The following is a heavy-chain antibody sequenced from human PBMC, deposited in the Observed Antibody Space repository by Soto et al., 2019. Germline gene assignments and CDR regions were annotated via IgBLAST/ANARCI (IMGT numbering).Heavy chain of an antibody. CDR2: IIPLFGTP. Sequence: QVQLVQSGAEVRKPGSSLRVSCKSSGATFSTTGISWVRQAPGQGLEWMGGIIPLFGTPKYARKFQGRVSITADESTNTVYMELNSLRPDDAAVYYCARESPVICGGDPCYRLDSSFDSWGQGSLVIVSS. D-gene: IGHD2-21*02. CDR1: GATFSTTG. V-gene: IGHV1-69*01. CDR3: ARESPVICGGDPCYRLDSSFDS. J-gene: IGHJ5*01.